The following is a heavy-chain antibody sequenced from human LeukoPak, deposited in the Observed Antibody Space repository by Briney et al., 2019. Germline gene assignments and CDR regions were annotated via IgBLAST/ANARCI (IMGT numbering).Heavy chain of an antibody. V-gene: IGHV3-53*01. J-gene: IGHJ4*02. D-gene: IGHD3-10*01. CDR1: GLTVSSNY. Sequence: GGSLRLSCAASGLTVSSNYMSWVRQAPGKGLEWVSVIYRGGPTYYADSVQGRFTISRDNPKNTLYLQMNSLRAEDTAVYFCAKRGVVIRVFLVGFHKEAYYFDSWGQGALVTVSS. CDR3: AKRGVVIRVFLVGFHKEAYYFDS. CDR2: IYRGGPT.